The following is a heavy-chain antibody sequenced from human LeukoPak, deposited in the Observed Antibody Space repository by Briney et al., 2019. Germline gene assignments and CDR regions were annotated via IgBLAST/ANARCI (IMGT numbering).Heavy chain of an antibody. CDR3: ARGRPGLASAGTYDF. CDR2: MNPNSDKT. D-gene: IGHD6-13*01. V-gene: IGHV1-8*01. J-gene: IGHJ4*02. Sequence: ASVKVSCKASGYTFTSSDINWVRQAPGQGLEWMGWMNPNSDKTGSARKFQGRVAMTKNISISTAYIEVSSLGYEDTATYYCARGRPGLASAGTYDFRGQGTLITVSS. CDR1: GYTFTSSD.